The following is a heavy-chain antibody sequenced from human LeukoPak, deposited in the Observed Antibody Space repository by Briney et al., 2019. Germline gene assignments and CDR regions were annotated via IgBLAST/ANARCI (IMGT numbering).Heavy chain of an antibody. CDR2: ISTSSSYI. CDR1: GFTFSSYS. Sequence: PGGSLRLSCAASGFTFSSYSMNWVRQAPGKGLEWVSSISTSSSYIHYADSVKGRFTISRDNAKNSLYLQMNSLRAEDTAVYYCARPTGTTSGYDYWGQGTLVTVSS. CDR3: ARPTGTTSGYDY. J-gene: IGHJ4*02. D-gene: IGHD1-7*01. V-gene: IGHV3-21*01.